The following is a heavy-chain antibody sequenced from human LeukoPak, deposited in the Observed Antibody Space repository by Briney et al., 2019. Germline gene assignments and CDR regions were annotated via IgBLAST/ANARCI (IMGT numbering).Heavy chain of an antibody. V-gene: IGHV1-46*01. CDR1: GYTFTIYY. D-gene: IGHD3-22*01. CDR3: ARGKDYYYSSGYLLGPIFDF. J-gene: IGHJ4*02. Sequence: GPSVTASSTASGYTFTIYYMHWVRQAPRQGLEWMGGINLRGGSTSYAQKFQGRVTMTRDMSTSTVYMELSSLRSEDTAVYYCARGKDYYYSSGYLLGPIFDFWGQGTLVTVSS. CDR2: INLRGGST.